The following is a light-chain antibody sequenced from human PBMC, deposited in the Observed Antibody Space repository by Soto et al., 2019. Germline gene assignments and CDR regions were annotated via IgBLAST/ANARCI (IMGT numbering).Light chain of an antibody. CDR3: QQYSNWPRGT. J-gene: IGKJ1*01. CDR2: GAS. Sequence: EILMTQSPVTLSVSPGERATLSCRASQSVGSNLAWYQQKPGQAPRLLISGASTRATGIPARFSGSGSGTEFTLTLSSLQSEDFAVYYCQQYSNWPRGTFGPGTKVEIK. CDR1: QSVGSN. V-gene: IGKV3-15*01.